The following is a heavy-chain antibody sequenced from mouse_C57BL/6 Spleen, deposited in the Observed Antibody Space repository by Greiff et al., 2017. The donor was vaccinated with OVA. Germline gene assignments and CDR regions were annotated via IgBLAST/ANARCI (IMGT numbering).Heavy chain of an antibody. V-gene: IGHV1-42*01. CDR1: GYSFTGYY. D-gene: IGHD2-4*01. CDR3: ARWDYDYDGSAMDY. J-gene: IGHJ4*01. Sequence: EVKLQESGPELVKPGASVKISCKASGYSFTGYYMNWVKQSPEKSLEWIGEINPSTGGTTYNQKFKAKATLTVDKSSSTAYMQLKSLTSEDSAVYYCARWDYDYDGSAMDYWGQGTSVTVSS. CDR2: INPSTGGT.